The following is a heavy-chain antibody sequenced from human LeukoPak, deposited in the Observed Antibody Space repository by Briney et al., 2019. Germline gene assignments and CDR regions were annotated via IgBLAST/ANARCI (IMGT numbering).Heavy chain of an antibody. CDR2: MSSSGNTI. Sequence: GGTQRLSRGPSGLTFSDFYMNWIRQAPGKGREWMSYMSSSGNTIYYADSVKGRCTISRDNAKNSLYLQMSSLRVEDTAVYFCARGGWDLLFQAFDYWGQGTLVTVSS. CDR3: ARGGWDLLFQAFDY. V-gene: IGHV3-11*04. J-gene: IGHJ4*02. D-gene: IGHD4-23*01. CDR1: GLTFSDFY.